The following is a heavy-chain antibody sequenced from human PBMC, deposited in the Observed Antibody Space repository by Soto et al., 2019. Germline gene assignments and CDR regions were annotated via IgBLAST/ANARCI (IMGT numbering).Heavy chain of an antibody. CDR2: LNPHNGKT. Sequence: ASVKVSCKASGYTFTSHDINWVRQATGQGLEWMGWLNPHNGKTGYAQRFQGRVTMTWNATTGTVYLELSSLRSEDTAMYYCARVSSIAARRSFDSWGQGTLVTVSS. D-gene: IGHD6-6*01. J-gene: IGHJ4*02. V-gene: IGHV1-8*01. CDR1: GYTFTSHD. CDR3: ARVSSIAARRSFDS.